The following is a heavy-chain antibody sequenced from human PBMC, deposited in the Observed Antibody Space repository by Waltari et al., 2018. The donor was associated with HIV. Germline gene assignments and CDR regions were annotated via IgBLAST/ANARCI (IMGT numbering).Heavy chain of an antibody. CDR1: GASFSGSS. CDR3: ARGPHTSIFGVVKYFQP. V-gene: IGHV4-34*01. Sequence: VQLQQWGAGLLKPSDTLSLTCAVYGASFSGSSWTWIRQAPGMGLQWIGEIDHDGGVKVPPSLKDRVTLSVDSSKKQFSLKVLSVTAADTGLYYCARGPHTSIFGVVKYFQPWGQGTLVIVSS. J-gene: IGHJ1*01. D-gene: IGHD3-3*01. CDR2: IDHDGGV.